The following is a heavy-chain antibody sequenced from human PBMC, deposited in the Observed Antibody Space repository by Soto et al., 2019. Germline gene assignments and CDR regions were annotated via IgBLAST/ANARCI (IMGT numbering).Heavy chain of an antibody. CDR3: NRGSEYDFWSGYL. CDR2: IVPTFGTS. Sequence: QERLVQSGAEVRKPGSSVKVSCKVTGGTSTRYAINWVRQAPGQGLEWMGGIVPTFGTSKYAQKFQGRVTITADTSTNMAYMELRSLRSEDTAVYYCNRGSEYDFWSGYLWGQGTLVSVSS. J-gene: IGHJ4*02. CDR1: GGTSTRYA. D-gene: IGHD3-3*01. V-gene: IGHV1-69*06.